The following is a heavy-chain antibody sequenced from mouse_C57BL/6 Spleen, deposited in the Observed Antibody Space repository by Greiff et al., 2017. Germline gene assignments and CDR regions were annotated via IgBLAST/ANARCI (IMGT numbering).Heavy chain of an antibody. CDR1: GYTFTSYD. J-gene: IGHJ2*01. CDR3: AIPTMVTTRYFDY. CDR2: MYPRDGST. V-gene: IGHV1-85*01. D-gene: IGHD2-9*01. Sequence: VKLQQSGPELVKPGASVKLSCKASGYTFTSYDINWGKQRPGQGLEWIGWMYPRDGSTKYNEKFKGKAKLTVDTSSSTAYMELHSLTSEDSAVYFCAIPTMVTTRYFDYWGQGTTLTVSS.